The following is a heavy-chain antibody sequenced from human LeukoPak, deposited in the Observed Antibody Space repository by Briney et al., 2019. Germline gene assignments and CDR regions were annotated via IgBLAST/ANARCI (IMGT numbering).Heavy chain of an antibody. CDR2: ISYDGSNK. Sequence: GRSLRLSCAASGFTFSSYAMHWVRRAPGKGLEWVAVISYDGSNKYYADSVKGRFTISRDNSKNTLYLQMNSLRAEDTAVYYCARVRLLWFGELPDVWGKGTTVTVSS. J-gene: IGHJ6*04. D-gene: IGHD3-10*01. CDR1: GFTFSSYA. CDR3: ARVRLLWFGELPDV. V-gene: IGHV3-30*04.